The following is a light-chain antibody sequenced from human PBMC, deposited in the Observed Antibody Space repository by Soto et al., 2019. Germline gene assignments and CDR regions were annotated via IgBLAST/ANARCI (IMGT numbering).Light chain of an antibody. J-gene: IGKJ4*01. CDR1: QSVSSY. CDR2: DAS. Sequence: EIVLTQSPGTLSLSPGERATLSCRASQSVSSYSLAWYQKKPGQAPRLLIYDASNRATGIPARFSGSGSGTEFSLTISSLQSEDFAVYSCQQYGDWPGAFGGGTKVDIK. V-gene: IGKV3-11*01. CDR3: QQYGDWPGA.